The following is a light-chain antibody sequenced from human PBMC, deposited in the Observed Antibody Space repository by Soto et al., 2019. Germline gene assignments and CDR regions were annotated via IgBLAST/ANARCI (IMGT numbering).Light chain of an antibody. CDR1: KLGDKY. CDR2: QDI. V-gene: IGLV3-1*01. J-gene: IGLJ1*01. CDR3: QAWDSSTYV. Sequence: SYELTQPPSVSVSPGQTASITCSGDKLGDKYACWYQQKPGQSPVLFIYQDIKPPSGIPERFSGSNSGNTATLTISWTQAMDEADYYCQAWDSSTYVFGTGTKVTVL.